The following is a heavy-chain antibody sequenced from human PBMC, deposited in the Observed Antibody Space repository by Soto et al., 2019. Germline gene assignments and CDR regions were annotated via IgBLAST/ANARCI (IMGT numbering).Heavy chain of an antibody. Sequence: ASVKVSCKASGYTFTSYAMHWVRQAPGQRLEWMGWMNASSGNTGYAQKFQGRVTITRNTSVSTAYMELSSLRSEDTAVYYCARRAGYCSGGSCYTTDYWGQGTLVTVSS. V-gene: IGHV1-8*03. CDR3: ARRAGYCSGGSCYTTDY. D-gene: IGHD2-15*01. J-gene: IGHJ4*02. CDR2: MNASSGNT. CDR1: GYTFTSYA.